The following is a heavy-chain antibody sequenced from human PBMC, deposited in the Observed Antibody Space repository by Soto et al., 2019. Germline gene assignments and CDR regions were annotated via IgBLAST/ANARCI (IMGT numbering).Heavy chain of an antibody. CDR1: GFAFNNYG. Sequence: GGSLRLSCTVSGFAFNNYGINWVRQAPGQGLEWVSSISKSDYTYYSDSVKGRFTISRDNAKNSVSLQMNTLRVEDTAVYYCAREDSIVIPAVSDFWGQGTLVTVSS. CDR2: ISKSDYT. D-gene: IGHD2-2*01. V-gene: IGHV3-21*01. J-gene: IGHJ4*02. CDR3: AREDSIVIPAVSDF.